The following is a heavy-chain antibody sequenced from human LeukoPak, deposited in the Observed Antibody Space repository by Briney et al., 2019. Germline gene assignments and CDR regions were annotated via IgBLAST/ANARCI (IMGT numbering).Heavy chain of an antibody. D-gene: IGHD5-18*01. V-gene: IGHV1-46*01. CDR2: INPSGGST. CDR1: GYTFTSYY. J-gene: IGHJ4*02. Sequence: ASVKVSCKASGYTFTSYYMHWVRQAPGQGLEWMGIINPSGGSTSYAQKFQGRVTMTRDTSTSTVYMELSSLRSDDTAVYYCARDDGYSYRKGVDRFDYWGQGTLVTVSS. CDR3: ARDDGYSYRKGVDRFDY.